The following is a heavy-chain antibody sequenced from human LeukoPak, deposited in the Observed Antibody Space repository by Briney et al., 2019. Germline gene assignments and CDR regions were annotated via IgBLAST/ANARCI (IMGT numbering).Heavy chain of an antibody. D-gene: IGHD1-26*01. CDR3: ARERTRWELLGGGAFDI. Sequence: GGSLRLSCAASGFTFSSYAMHWVRQAPGKGLEWVAVISYDGSNKYYADSVKGRFTISRDNSKNTLYLRMNSLRAEDTAVYYCARERTRWELLGGGAFDIWGQGTMVTVSS. J-gene: IGHJ3*02. V-gene: IGHV3-30-3*01. CDR1: GFTFSSYA. CDR2: ISYDGSNK.